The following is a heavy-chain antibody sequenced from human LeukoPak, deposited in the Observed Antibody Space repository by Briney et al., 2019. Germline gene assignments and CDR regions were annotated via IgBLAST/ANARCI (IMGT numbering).Heavy chain of an antibody. D-gene: IGHD3-22*01. CDR2: INPNSGGT. J-gene: IGHJ4*02. Sequence: ASVKVSCKASGYTFTGYYMHWVRQAPGQGLEWMGWINPNSGGTNYAQKFQGRVTMTRDTSISTAYVELSRLRSDDTAVYYCARVDYYDSSGNLDYWGQGTLVTVSS. V-gene: IGHV1-2*02. CDR3: ARVDYYDSSGNLDY. CDR1: GYTFTGYY.